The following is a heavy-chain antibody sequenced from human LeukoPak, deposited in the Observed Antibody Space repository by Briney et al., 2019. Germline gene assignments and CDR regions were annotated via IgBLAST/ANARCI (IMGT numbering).Heavy chain of an antibody. CDR2: ISAYNGNT. J-gene: IGHJ4*02. Sequence: ASVKVSCKASGYTFTSYGISWVRQAPGQGLEWMGWISAYNGNTNYAQKLQGRVTMTTDTSTSTAYMELRSLRSDDTAVYYCARDYRDVLLWFGELSKWGQGTLVTVSS. D-gene: IGHD3-10*01. CDR3: ARDYRDVLLWFGELSK. V-gene: IGHV1-18*01. CDR1: GYTFTSYG.